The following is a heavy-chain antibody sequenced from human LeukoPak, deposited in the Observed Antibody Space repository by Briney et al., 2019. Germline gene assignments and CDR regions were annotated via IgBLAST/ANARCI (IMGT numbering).Heavy chain of an antibody. CDR2: INPGGGST. J-gene: IGHJ6*02. Sequence: GASVKVSCKASGYTFTSYYMHWVRQAPGQGLEWMGIINPGGGSTSYAQKFQGRVTMTRDTSTSTVYMELSSLRSEDTAVYYCATRSYSSGWDLLYYYYYGMDVWGQGTTVTVSS. D-gene: IGHD6-19*01. CDR1: GYTFTSYY. CDR3: ATRSYSSGWDLLYYYYYGMDV. V-gene: IGHV1-46*01.